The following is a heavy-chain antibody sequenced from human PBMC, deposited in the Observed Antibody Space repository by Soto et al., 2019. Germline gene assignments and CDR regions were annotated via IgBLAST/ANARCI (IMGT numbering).Heavy chain of an antibody. D-gene: IGHD3-22*01. Sequence: PGGSLRLSCAASGFTFSSYGMHWVRQAPGKGLEWVAVISYDGSNKYYADSVKGRFTISRDNSKNTLYLQMNSLRAEDTAVYYCAKDSTSYDSDIWGQGTMVTVSS. V-gene: IGHV3-30*18. CDR3: AKDSTSYDSDI. CDR2: ISYDGSNK. CDR1: GFTFSSYG. J-gene: IGHJ3*02.